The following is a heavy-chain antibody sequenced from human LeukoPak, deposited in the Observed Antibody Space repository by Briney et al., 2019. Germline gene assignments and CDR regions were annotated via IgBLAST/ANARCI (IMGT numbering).Heavy chain of an antibody. Sequence: SVKVSCKTSGGTSGSYAISWVRQAPGQGLDWMGGILPIFGTADYAQKFQGRVTITADESTNTAYMELKSLTSEDTTVYYCARDRGGLDPWGQGTLVTVSS. CDR1: GGTSGSYA. D-gene: IGHD4-23*01. V-gene: IGHV1-69*13. CDR3: ARDRGGLDP. J-gene: IGHJ5*02. CDR2: ILPIFGTA.